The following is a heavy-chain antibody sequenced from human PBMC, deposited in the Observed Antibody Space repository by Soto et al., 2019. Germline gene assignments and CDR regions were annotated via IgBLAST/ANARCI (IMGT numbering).Heavy chain of an antibody. CDR2: IYWNDDK. D-gene: IGHD3-22*01. Sequence: SGPTLVNPTQTLTLTCTFAGFSISTSEAAVGWIRQPPGEALEWLAHIYWNDDKRYSPSLKSRLTITKDASKSQVVLTMTNMDPVDTATYYCAHSFPDYYDSSGYLLDFDYWGQGTLVTVSS. CDR3: AHSFPDYYDSSGYLLDFDY. V-gene: IGHV2-5*01. CDR1: GFSISTSEAA. J-gene: IGHJ4*02.